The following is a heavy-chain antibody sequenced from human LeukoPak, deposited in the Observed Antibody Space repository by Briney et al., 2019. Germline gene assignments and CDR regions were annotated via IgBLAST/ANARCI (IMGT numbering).Heavy chain of an antibody. D-gene: IGHD2-21*02. CDR3: ARVRYGDYQDALDI. CDR2: IRTHNGDT. V-gene: IGHV1-18*01. CDR1: GYTFSRHG. J-gene: IGHJ3*02. Sequence: ASVNVSFKTSGYTFSRHGVTWVRQAPGQGLEWMGWIRTHNGDTDYAQNLQGRVTLTTDTSTNMVYMELRSLTSDDTAVYYCARVRYGDYQDALDIWGRGTMVIVS.